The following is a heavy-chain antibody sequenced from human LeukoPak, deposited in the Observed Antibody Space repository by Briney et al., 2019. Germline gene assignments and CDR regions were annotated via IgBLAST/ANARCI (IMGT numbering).Heavy chain of an antibody. J-gene: IGHJ4*01. D-gene: IGHD2-15*01. CDR3: ARGYCSGGSCYPGFDY. CDR1: GGTFSSYA. CDR2: IIPIFGTA. Sequence: ASVKVSCKASGGTFSSYAISWVRQAPGQGLEWMGGIIPIFGTANYAQKFQGRVTITADESTSTAYMELSSLRSEDTAVYYCARGYCSGGSCYPGFDYWGRGTLVTVSS. V-gene: IGHV1-69*13.